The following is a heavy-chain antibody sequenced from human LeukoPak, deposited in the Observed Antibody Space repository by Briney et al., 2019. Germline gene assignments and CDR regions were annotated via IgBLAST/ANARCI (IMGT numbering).Heavy chain of an antibody. CDR2: IYYSGST. J-gene: IGHJ5*02. CDR3: ARRLGSGMRHLWGRRDWFDP. Sequence: SETLSLTYTVSGGSISSSSYYWGWIRQPPGKGLEWIGSIYYSGSTYYNPSLKSRVTISVDTSKNQFSLKLSSVTAADTAVYYCARRLGSGMRHLWGRRDWFDPWGQGTLVTVSS. V-gene: IGHV4-39*01. D-gene: IGHD3-3*02. CDR1: GGSISSSSYY.